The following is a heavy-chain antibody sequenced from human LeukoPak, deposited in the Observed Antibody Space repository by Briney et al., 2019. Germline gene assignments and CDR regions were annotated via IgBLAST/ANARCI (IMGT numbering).Heavy chain of an antibody. J-gene: IGHJ4*02. Sequence: SETLSLTCTVSGGSPSRSGSYRGWIRQPPGKGLEWIGSIYYSGSTYYNPSLKSRVSISVDTSKNQFSLNLTSVTAADTAVYFCARPGIEATGAFDCWAQGTLVTVSS. CDR3: ARPGIEATGAFDC. CDR1: GGSPSRSGSY. CDR2: IYYSGST. V-gene: IGHV4-39*01. D-gene: IGHD6-13*01.